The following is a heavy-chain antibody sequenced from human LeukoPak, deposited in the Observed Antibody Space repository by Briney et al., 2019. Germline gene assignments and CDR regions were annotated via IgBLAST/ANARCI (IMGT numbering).Heavy chain of an antibody. Sequence: GGSLRLSCAASGFTFSSYNMNWVRQAPGKGVEGVSYISDSSTNISYADSVKGRFTISRDNAKNSLYLQMNSLRAEDTAVYYCARDRGGAYDFWSGYYTGYFDYWGQGTLVPVSS. CDR2: ISDSSTNI. CDR1: GFTFSSYN. J-gene: IGHJ4*02. D-gene: IGHD3-3*01. V-gene: IGHV3-48*01. CDR3: ARDRGGAYDFWSGYYTGYFDY.